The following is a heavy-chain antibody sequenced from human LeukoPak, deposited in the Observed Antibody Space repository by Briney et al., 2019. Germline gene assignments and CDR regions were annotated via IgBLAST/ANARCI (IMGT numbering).Heavy chain of an antibody. CDR1: GLTFSSYA. CDR3: AKPKGWAPHGHAFDI. Sequence: GGSLRLSCAASGLTFSSYAMSWVRQAPGKGLEWVSAISGSGGSTYYADSVKGRFTISRDNSKNTLYLQMNSLRAEDTAVYYCAKPKGWAPHGHAFDIWGQGTMVTVSS. D-gene: IGHD5-24*01. J-gene: IGHJ3*02. V-gene: IGHV3-23*01. CDR2: ISGSGGST.